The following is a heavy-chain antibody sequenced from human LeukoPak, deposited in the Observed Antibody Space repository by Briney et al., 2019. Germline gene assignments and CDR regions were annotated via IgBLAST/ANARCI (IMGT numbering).Heavy chain of an antibody. CDR3: ARLPTVTPDYFDY. CDR1: GGSFSGYY. CDR2: INHSGST. V-gene: IGHV4-34*01. Sequence: SETLSLTCADYGGSFSGYYWNWIRQPPGKGLEWIGEINHSGSTNYNPSLKSRVTISVDTSKNQFSLKLSSVTAADTAVYYCARLPTVTPDYFDYWGQGTLVTVSS. J-gene: IGHJ4*02. D-gene: IGHD4-17*01.